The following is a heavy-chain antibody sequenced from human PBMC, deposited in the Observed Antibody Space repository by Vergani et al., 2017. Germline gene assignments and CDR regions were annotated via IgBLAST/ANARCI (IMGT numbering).Heavy chain of an antibody. CDR2: ISTYNYNT. CDR1: GYTFTSYD. V-gene: IGHV1-18*01. D-gene: IGHD3-10*01. Sequence: QVQLVQSGAEVKTPGASVKVSCKASGYTFTSYDISWVRQAPGQGLEWVGWISTYNYNTDYAQKLQGRVTITTDTSTSTAYMDLRSLRSDDTAVYYCARAPSYYGSGHRNNWFDPWGQGTLVTVSS. CDR3: ARAPSYYGSGHRNNWFDP. J-gene: IGHJ5*02.